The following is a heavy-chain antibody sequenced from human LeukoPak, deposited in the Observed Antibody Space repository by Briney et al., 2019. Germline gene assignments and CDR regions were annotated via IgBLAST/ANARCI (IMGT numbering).Heavy chain of an antibody. D-gene: IGHD2-15*01. V-gene: IGHV3-11*01. CDR3: ASTDCSGGSCYSGDAFDI. Sequence: PGGSLRLSCAGSGFTFSDYYMSWIRQAPGKGLEWVSYISSSGSTIYYADSVKGRFTISRDNAKNSLYLQMNSLRAEDTAVYYCASTDCSGGSCYSGDAFDIWGQGTMVTVSS. J-gene: IGHJ3*02. CDR2: ISSSGSTI. CDR1: GFTFSDYY.